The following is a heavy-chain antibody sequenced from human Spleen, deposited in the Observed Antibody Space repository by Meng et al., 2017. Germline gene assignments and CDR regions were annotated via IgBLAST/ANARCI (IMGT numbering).Heavy chain of an antibody. CDR1: VGSISKSSW. CDR2: IYHSGST. V-gene: IGHV4-4*02. D-gene: IGHD1-26*01. CDR3: ARWDRSGSYQVY. Sequence: HVHPTEPDPGMLKPSGPLSLTSAVSVGSISKSSWWSWVRQPPGQGLGWIGEIYHSGSTNYNPSLKSRVTISVDKSKNQFSLNLSSVTAADTAVYYCARWDRSGSYQVYWGQGTLVTVSS. J-gene: IGHJ4*02.